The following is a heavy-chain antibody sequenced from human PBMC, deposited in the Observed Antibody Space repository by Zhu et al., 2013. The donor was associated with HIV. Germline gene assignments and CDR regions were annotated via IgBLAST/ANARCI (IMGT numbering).Heavy chain of an antibody. CDR2: INPSGGST. D-gene: IGHD2-21*02. Sequence: QVQLVQSGAEVKKPGSSVKVSCKASGGTFNDYAITWVRQAPGQGLEWMGIINPSGGSTSYAQKFQGRVTMTRDTSTSTVYMELSSLRSEDTAVYYCASGGYCGGDCYSGYYYYGMDVWGQGTTITVSS. CDR1: GGTFNDYA. CDR3: ASGGYCGGDCYSGYYYYGMDV. V-gene: IGHV1-46*02. J-gene: IGHJ6*02.